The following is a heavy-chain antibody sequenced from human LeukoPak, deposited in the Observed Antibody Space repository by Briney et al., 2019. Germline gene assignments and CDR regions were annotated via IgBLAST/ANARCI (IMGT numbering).Heavy chain of an antibody. Sequence: PSETLSLTCTVSGGSISSYYWSWIRQPPGKGLEWIGYIYYSGSTNYNPSLKSRVTISVDTSKNQFSLKLSSVTAADTAVYYCARHDYYDSSGYPDNWGQGTLVTVSS. V-gene: IGHV4-59*08. D-gene: IGHD3-22*01. CDR2: IYYSGST. CDR1: GGSISSYY. J-gene: IGHJ4*02. CDR3: ARHDYYDSSGYPDN.